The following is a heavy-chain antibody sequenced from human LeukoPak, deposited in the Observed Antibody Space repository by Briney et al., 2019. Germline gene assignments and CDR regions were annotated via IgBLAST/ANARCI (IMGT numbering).Heavy chain of an antibody. CDR3: ARITGDIDARNDGAFDI. CDR2: IYYSGST. V-gene: IGHV4-59*01. CDR1: GGSISSYY. D-gene: IGHD7-27*01. Sequence: SETLSLTCTVSGGSISSYYWSWIRQPPGKGLEWIGYIYYSGSTNYNPSLKSRVTISVDTSKNQFSLKLSSVTAADTAVYYCARITGDIDARNDGAFDIWGQGTMVTVSS. J-gene: IGHJ3*02.